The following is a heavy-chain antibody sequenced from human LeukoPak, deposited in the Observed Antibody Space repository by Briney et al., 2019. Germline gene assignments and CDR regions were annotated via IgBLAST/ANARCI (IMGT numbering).Heavy chain of an antibody. CDR1: GFTFSSYT. Sequence: EGSLRLSCAASGFTFSSYTMNWVRQAPGKGLEWVSCISSSSSTIYYADSVKGRFTISRDNSKNTLYLQIYSLRAEDTAIYYCARDSETETGWYYYGMDVWGQGTTVTVSS. CDR2: ISSSSSTI. CDR3: ARDSETETGWYYYGMDV. D-gene: IGHD1-1*01. V-gene: IGHV3-48*01. J-gene: IGHJ6*02.